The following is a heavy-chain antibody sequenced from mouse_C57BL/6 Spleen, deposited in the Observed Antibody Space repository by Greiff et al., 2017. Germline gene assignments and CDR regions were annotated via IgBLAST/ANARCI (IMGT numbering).Heavy chain of an antibody. V-gene: IGHV3-8*01. Sequence: ESGPGLAKPSQTLSLTCSFSGYSLTSDYWNWIRKVPGNKLEDMGYISYSGSTYNNPYLKSRISITRDTSKNQYDLRLNSETTEDTATYYCARWYYGSRYFDDWGQGTTLT. J-gene: IGHJ2*01. D-gene: IGHD1-1*01. CDR1: GYSLTSDY. CDR2: ISYSGST. CDR3: ARWYYGSRYFDD.